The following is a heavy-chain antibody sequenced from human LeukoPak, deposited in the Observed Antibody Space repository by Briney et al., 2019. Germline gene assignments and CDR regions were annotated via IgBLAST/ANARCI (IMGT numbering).Heavy chain of an antibody. Sequence: GGSLRLSCAASGFTFSSYAMSWVRQAPGKGLEWVSVISGSGGSTYYADSVKGRFTISRDNSKNTLYLQMNSLRAEDTAVYYCAKEFGWYYYDSSGYYGGACDIWGQGTMVTVSS. CDR3: AKEFGWYYYDSSGYYGGACDI. CDR2: ISGSGGST. CDR1: GFTFSSYA. V-gene: IGHV3-23*01. D-gene: IGHD3-22*01. J-gene: IGHJ3*02.